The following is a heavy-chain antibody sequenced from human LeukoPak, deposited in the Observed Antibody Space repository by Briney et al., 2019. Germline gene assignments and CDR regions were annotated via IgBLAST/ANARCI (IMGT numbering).Heavy chain of an antibody. Sequence: GGSLRLSCAASGFTFSSYAMSWVRQAPGKGLEWVSTISGSGDTTYDADSVRGRFTISRDNSKNTLYLQMNSLRVEDTAVYYCAKGRGYCSGGSCYTDYRGQGALVTVSS. V-gene: IGHV3-23*01. J-gene: IGHJ4*02. CDR1: GFTFSSYA. CDR2: ISGSGDTT. CDR3: AKGRGYCSGGSCYTDY. D-gene: IGHD2-15*01.